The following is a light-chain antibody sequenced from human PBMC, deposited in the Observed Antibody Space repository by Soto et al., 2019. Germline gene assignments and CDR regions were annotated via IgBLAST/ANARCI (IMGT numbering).Light chain of an antibody. J-gene: IGKJ1*01. V-gene: IGKV3-20*01. CDR1: QSISNNY. CDR3: QQYGSSPPRT. Sequence: PQSPSTLSASVGDRVTITCRASQSISNNYLAWYQQKPGQAPRLLIYGASNRATGIPDRFSGSGSGTDFTLTISRLEPEDLAVYYCQQYGSSPPRTFGQGTKV. CDR2: GAS.